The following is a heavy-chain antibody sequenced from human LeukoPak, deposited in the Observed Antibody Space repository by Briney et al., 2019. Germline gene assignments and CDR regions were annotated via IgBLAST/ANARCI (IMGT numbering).Heavy chain of an antibody. Sequence: ASVKVSCKASGYTFTSYAMAWVRQAPGQGLEWMGWINTNTGNPTYAQDFTGRFVFSLDTSVSTAYLQISTLKAEDTAVYYCARCIAVAGTHYYYYMDVWGKGTTVTVSS. D-gene: IGHD6-19*01. CDR3: ARCIAVAGTHYYYYMDV. V-gene: IGHV7-4-1*02. J-gene: IGHJ6*03. CDR1: GYTFTSYA. CDR2: INTNTGNP.